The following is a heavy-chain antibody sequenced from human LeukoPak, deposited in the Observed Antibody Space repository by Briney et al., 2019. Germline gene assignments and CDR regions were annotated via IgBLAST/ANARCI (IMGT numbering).Heavy chain of an antibody. CDR1: GFTFSSYA. CDR3: AKRANSGYGTIYYFDY. J-gene: IGHJ4*02. CDR2: ISGSGGST. V-gene: IGHV3-23*01. Sequence: PGRSLRLSCAASGFTFSSYAMSWVRQAPGKGLEWVSAISGSGGSTYYADSVKGRFTISRDNSKNTLYLQMNSLRAEDTAVYYCAKRANSGYGTIYYFDYWGQGTLVTVSS. D-gene: IGHD5-12*01.